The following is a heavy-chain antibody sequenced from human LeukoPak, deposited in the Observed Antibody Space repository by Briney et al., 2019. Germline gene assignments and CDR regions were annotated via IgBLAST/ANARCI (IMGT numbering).Heavy chain of an antibody. CDR2: IDSSGSTI. CDR1: GFTFSNYE. CDR3: ARTKEMATISYFDS. J-gene: IGHJ4*02. Sequence: GGSLRLSCAASGFTFSNYEMNWVRQAPGKGLERVSYIDSSGSTIHYADSVKGRFTISRDNAKNSLYLQMNSLRAEDTAVYHCARTKEMATISYFDSWGQGTLVTVSS. V-gene: IGHV3-48*03. D-gene: IGHD5-24*01.